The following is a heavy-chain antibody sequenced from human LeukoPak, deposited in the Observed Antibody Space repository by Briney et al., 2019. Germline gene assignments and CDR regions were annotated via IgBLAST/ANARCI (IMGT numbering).Heavy chain of an antibody. J-gene: IGHJ6*03. CDR3: ASKGGQLGDYYYYYMDV. CDR1: GCTFSSYA. V-gene: IGHV1-69*05. CDR2: IIPIFGTA. Sequence: SVKVSCKASGCTFSSYAISWVRQAPGQGLEWMGGIIPIFGTANYAQKFQGRVTITTDESTSTAYMELSSLRSEDTAVYYCASKGGQLGDYYYYYMDVWGKGTTVTVSS. D-gene: IGHD6-6*01.